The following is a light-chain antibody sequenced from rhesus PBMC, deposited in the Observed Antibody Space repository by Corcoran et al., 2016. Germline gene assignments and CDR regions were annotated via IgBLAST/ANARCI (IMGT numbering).Light chain of an antibody. CDR1: QSVSSY. Sequence: QVILTQSPATLSLSPGERATLSCRASQSVSSYLAWYQQKPGPAPRTLIYGASSRATGIPDRFIGSGSVTDFTLTISSLEPEDVGVYHCYQHSSGYSFGQGTKVEIK. J-gene: IGKJ2*01. V-gene: IGKV3-10*01. CDR3: YQHSSGYS. CDR2: GAS.